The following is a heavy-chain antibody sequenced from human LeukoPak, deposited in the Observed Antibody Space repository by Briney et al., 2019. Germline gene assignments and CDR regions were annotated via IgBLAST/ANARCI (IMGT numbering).Heavy chain of an antibody. CDR1: GFTFRDYW. V-gene: IGHV3-74*01. Sequence: GSLRLSCAASGFTFRDYWMHWIRQAPGKGLVWVSRIKGDGSHTIYADSVKGRFTISRDNAKNTLHLQMKSLRVEDTALYYCVRDWDHFDFDSWGQGTLVTVSS. J-gene: IGHJ5*01. CDR2: IKGDGSHT. CDR3: VRDWDHFDFDS. D-gene: IGHD1-26*01.